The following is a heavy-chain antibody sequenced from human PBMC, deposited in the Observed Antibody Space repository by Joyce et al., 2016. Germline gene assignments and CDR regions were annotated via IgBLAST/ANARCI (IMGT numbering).Heavy chain of an antibody. Sequence: HVQLQESGPGLVKPSQTLSLTRIVSGGSVSSGRYYWTWIRQPPGKGLEWIGYIYYSGSTDFNSDYSPSLKSRVSISVDTSKNQFSLKLSAVTAADTAVYYCARVPYYGSGNYDQWGQGMLVTVSS. V-gene: IGHV4-61*01. CDR2: IYYSGSTDFNS. CDR3: ARVPYYGSGNYDQ. D-gene: IGHD3-10*01. J-gene: IGHJ5*02. CDR1: GGSVSSGRYY.